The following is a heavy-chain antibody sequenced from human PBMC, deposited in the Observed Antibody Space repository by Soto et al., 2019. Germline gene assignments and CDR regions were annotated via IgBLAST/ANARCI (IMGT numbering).Heavy chain of an antibody. CDR2: ISYDSTKT. J-gene: IGHJ4*02. D-gene: IGHD2-15*01. CDR3: ARDRFMRRVAATPFFDY. V-gene: IGHV3-30*03. CDR1: GFTFNSYG. Sequence: PGGSLRLSCAASGFTFNSYGMHWVRQGPGSGLEWVAFISYDSTKTYYADSVKGRFSISRDNSNSALYVQMNSLTGEDTAVYYCARDRFMRRVAATPFFDYWGQGTLVTVSS.